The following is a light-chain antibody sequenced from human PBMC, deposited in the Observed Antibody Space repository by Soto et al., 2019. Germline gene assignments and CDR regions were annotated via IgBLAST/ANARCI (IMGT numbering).Light chain of an antibody. V-gene: IGKV4-1*01. CDR1: QRVLYSSNNKNY. J-gene: IGKJ1*01. CDR3: QQYYSTPWT. Sequence: DFVMTQSPDSLAVSLGERATINCKSSQRVLYSSNNKNYLAWYQQKPGQPPKLLIYWASTRESGVPDRFSGSGSGTDFTLTISSLQAEDVAVYYCQQYYSTPWTFGQGTKVDIK. CDR2: WAS.